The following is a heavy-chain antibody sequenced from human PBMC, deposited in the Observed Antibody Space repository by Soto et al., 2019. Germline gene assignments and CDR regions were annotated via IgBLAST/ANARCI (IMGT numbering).Heavy chain of an antibody. CDR2: IWYDGSNK. V-gene: IGHV3-33*01. CDR1: GFTFSSYG. J-gene: IGHJ6*02. CDR3: AREVYSNLEGDYYYYYYGMDV. Sequence: GGSLRLSCAASGFTFSSYGMHWVRQAPGKGLEWVAVIWYDGSNKYYADSVKGRFTISRDNSKNTLYLQMNSLRAEDTAVYYCAREVYSNLEGDYYYYYYGMDVWGQGTTVTVSS. D-gene: IGHD4-4*01.